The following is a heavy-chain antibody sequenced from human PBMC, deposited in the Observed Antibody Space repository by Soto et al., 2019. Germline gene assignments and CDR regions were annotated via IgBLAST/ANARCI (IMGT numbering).Heavy chain of an antibody. V-gene: IGHV3-23*01. Sequence: GGSLRLSCAASGFTFSSYAMSWVRQAPGKGLEWVSAITGTGSDTYYVDSVEGRFTISRDNSENTLYLQMNSLRAEDTAIYYCAKLGSSSWSPHYYFDYWGQGTLVTVSS. CDR3: AKLGSSSWSPHYYFDY. D-gene: IGHD2-2*01. CDR1: GFTFSSYA. J-gene: IGHJ4*02. CDR2: ITGTGSDT.